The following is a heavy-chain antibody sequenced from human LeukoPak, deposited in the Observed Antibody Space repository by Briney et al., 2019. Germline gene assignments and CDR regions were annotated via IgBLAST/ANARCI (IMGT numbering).Heavy chain of an antibody. CDR3: ARVGEYDSSGYYYPYYFDY. D-gene: IGHD3-22*01. V-gene: IGHV4-34*01. J-gene: IGHJ4*02. CDR2: INHSGST. CDR1: GGSFSGYY. Sequence: PSETLSLTCAVYGGSFSGYYWSWIRQPPGKGLEWIGEINHSGSTYYNPSPKSRVTISVDTSKNQFSLKLSSVTAADTAVYYCARVGEYDSSGYYYPYYFDYWGQGTLVTVSS.